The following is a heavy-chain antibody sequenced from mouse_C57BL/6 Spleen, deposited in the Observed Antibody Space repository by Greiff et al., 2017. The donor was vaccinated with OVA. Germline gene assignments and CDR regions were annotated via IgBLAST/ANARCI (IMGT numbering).Heavy chain of an antibody. CDR2: ISSGSSTI. CDR3: ARVYYGSRYFDY. V-gene: IGHV5-17*01. CDR1: GFTFSDYG. D-gene: IGHD1-1*01. J-gene: IGHJ2*01. Sequence: EVKLVESGGGLVKPGGSLTLSCAASGFTFSDYGMHWVRQAPEKGLEWVAYISSGSSTIYYADTVKGRFTISRDNAKNTLFLQMTSLRSEDTAMYYCARVYYGSRYFDYWGQGTTLTVSS.